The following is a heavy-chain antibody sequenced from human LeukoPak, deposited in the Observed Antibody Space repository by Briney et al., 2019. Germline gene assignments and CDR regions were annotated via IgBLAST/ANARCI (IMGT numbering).Heavy chain of an antibody. V-gene: IGHV3-53*01. J-gene: IGHJ4*02. CDR2: IYSGGST. CDR1: GFTVSGNY. CDR3: ARDRFDGSGSLLDY. Sequence: GGSPRLSCAASGFTVSGNYMSWVRQAPGKGLEWVSVIYSGGSTYYADSVKGRFTISRDNVKNILYLQMNSLRAEDTAVYYHARDRFDGSGSLLDYWGQGTLVTVHS. D-gene: IGHD3-10*01.